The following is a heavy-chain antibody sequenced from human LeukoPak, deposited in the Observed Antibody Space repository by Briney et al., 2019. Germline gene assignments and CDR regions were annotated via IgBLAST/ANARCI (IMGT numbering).Heavy chain of an antibody. CDR3: ALPWGGYCSSTSCYEGAFDI. CDR2: INPNSGGT. D-gene: IGHD2-2*01. Sequence: GASVKVSCKASGGTFSSYAISWVRQAPGQGLEWMGWINPNSGGTSYAQKFQGRVTMTRDTSISTAYMELSRLRSDDTAVYYCALPWGGYCSSTSCYEGAFDIWGQGTMVTVSS. J-gene: IGHJ3*02. V-gene: IGHV1-2*02. CDR1: GGTFSSYA.